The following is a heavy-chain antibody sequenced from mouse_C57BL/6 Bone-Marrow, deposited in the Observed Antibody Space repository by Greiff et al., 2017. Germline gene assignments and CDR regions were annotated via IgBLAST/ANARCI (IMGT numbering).Heavy chain of an antibody. CDR3: AREDDYGSSFAY. J-gene: IGHJ3*01. Sequence: VQLKESGPGLVKPSQSLSLTCSVTGYSFTSGYYWNWIRQFPGNKLEWLGYISSDGSNNYNPSLNNRISIIRDTSKNQFFLKLNAVTTEDTATYYGAREDDYGSSFAYWGQETLVTVSA. D-gene: IGHD1-1*01. CDR1: GYSFTSGYY. CDR2: ISSDGSN. V-gene: IGHV3-6*01.